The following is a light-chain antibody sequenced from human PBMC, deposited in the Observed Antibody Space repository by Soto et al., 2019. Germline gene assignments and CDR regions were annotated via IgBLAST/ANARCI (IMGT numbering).Light chain of an antibody. V-gene: IGLV2-14*01. Sequence: QSALTQPASVSGSPGQSITLSCTGTSSDVGGYNYVSWYQQHPGKAPKLMIYDVRKRPSGVSNRFSGSKSGNTASLTICGLQAEDEADYYCSSYPSSSTLVVFGGGTKLTVL. J-gene: IGLJ2*01. CDR1: SSDVGGYNY. CDR3: SSYPSSSTLVV. CDR2: DVR.